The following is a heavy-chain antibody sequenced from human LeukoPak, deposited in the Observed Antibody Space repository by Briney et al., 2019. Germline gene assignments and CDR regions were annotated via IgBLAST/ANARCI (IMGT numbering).Heavy chain of an antibody. CDR2: INQAGSET. J-gene: IGHJ6*03. CDR3: GRPRRQDTPYHCMDV. V-gene: IGHV3-7*01. Sequence: GGSLRLSCAVSTFTFNTYWISWVRQAPGKGLEWVANINQAGSETHYADSVNGRFSISRDNTKNSVYLQMNRLRAEDTAVYYCGRPRRQDTPYHCMDVWGRGTTVTVS. CDR1: TFTFNTYW. D-gene: IGHD5-24*01.